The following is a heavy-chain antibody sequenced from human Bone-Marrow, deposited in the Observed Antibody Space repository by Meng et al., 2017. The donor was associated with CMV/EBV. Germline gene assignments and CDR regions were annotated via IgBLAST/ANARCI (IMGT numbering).Heavy chain of an antibody. D-gene: IGHD6-19*01. V-gene: IGHV3-30-3*01. CDR2: TSSNGGSK. J-gene: IGHJ4*02. CDR3: AKDGGRAVAGTFDY. CDR1: GFTFSCYA. Sequence: SGFTFSCYAMQWGRQAPGKGLEWLAVTSSNGGSKFYADSVKGRFTISRDNFKNTVYLQMDSLRGDDTAVYYCAKDGGRAVAGTFDYWGQGTLVTVSS.